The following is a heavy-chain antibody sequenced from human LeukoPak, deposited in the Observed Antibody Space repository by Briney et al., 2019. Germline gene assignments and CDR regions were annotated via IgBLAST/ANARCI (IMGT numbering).Heavy chain of an antibody. D-gene: IGHD3-22*01. Sequence: GGSLRLSCEASGFVFGHSWMSWVRHALGKGLEWVANINLDGSEINYLDSLTGRLTISRDNAKDSLYLQMNGLRAEDTAVYFCVRDRGYSTFDYWGQGTLVTVSS. J-gene: IGHJ4*02. CDR3: VRDRGYSTFDY. CDR1: GFVFGHSW. V-gene: IGHV3-7*03. CDR2: INLDGSEI.